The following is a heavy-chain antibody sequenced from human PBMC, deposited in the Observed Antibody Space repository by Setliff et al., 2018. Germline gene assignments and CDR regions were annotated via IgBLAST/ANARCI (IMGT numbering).Heavy chain of an antibody. CDR1: GGSFRTYY. Sequence: PSETLSLTCAVYGGSFRTYYWIWIRQPPGKGLEWIGEINHSGSTNYNPSLKSRVTISVDTSKNQFSLKLSPVTAADTALYYCTVYNTGSSKDHYWGQGTPVTVSS. V-gene: IGHV4-34*01. CDR3: TVYNTGSSKDHY. CDR2: INHSGST. D-gene: IGHD2-8*02. J-gene: IGHJ4*02.